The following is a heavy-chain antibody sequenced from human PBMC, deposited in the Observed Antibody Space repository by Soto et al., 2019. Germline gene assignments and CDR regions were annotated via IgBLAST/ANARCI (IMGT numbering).Heavy chain of an antibody. CDR2: IWYDGSNT. J-gene: IGHJ4*02. Sequence: PGGSLRLSCAASGFIFSSFGMHWVRQAPGKGLEWVAHIWYDGSNTYYADSVKGRFTISRDNSRNTVYLQMNSLRAEDTALYHCVRDLLGSGGHFDYWGQGTPVTVSS. V-gene: IGHV3-33*01. CDR1: GFIFSSFG. CDR3: VRDLLGSGGHFDY. D-gene: IGHD7-27*01.